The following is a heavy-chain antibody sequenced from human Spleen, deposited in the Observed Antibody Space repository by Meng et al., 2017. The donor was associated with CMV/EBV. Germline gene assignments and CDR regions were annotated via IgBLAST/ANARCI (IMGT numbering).Heavy chain of an antibody. Sequence: VQLGGPGPGLSKPSGTLSLTCAVSGGSISISTWWSWVRQPPGKGLEWIGEIYHSGGTNYNPSLRGRVTISLDKSKNQFSPTLRSVTAADTAVYYCARDPYATGWAGWGQGTLVTVSS. J-gene: IGHJ4*02. CDR1: GGSISISTW. CDR3: ARDPYATGWAG. D-gene: IGHD6-19*01. CDR2: IYHSGGT. V-gene: IGHV4-4*02.